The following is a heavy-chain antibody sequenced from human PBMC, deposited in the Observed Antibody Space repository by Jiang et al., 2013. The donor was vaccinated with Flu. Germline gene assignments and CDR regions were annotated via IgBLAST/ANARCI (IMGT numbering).Heavy chain of an antibody. V-gene: IGHV4-31*03. J-gene: IGHJ6*03. CDR2: IYYSGST. CDR3: ARARGCGGDCYPGYYYYYMDV. CDR1: GGFHQQWWLL. Sequence: GLVKPSQTLSLTCTVSGGFHQQWWLLLELDRQXPGKGLEWIGYIYYSGSTYYNPSLKSRVTISVDTSKNQFSLKLSSVTAADTAVYYCARARGCGGDCYPGYYYYYMDVWGKGTTVTVSS. D-gene: IGHD2-21*02.